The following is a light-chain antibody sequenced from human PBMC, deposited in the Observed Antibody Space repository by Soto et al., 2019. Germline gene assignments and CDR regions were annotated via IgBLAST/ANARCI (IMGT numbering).Light chain of an antibody. J-gene: IGKJ4*01. CDR2: GAS. CDR3: QQHGTSPI. Sequence: EVVLTQSPGTLSLSPGERATLSCRASQAVSSILLAWYQQKPGQAPRLLIYGASSRATGIPDRFSGSGSGTYFTLTVSRLEPEDLAVYYCQQHGTSPIFGGGTKVEIK. CDR1: QAVSSIL. V-gene: IGKV3-20*01.